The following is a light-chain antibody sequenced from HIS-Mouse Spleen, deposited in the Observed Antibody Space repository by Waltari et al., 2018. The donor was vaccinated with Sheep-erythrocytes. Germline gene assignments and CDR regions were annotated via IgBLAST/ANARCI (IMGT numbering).Light chain of an antibody. CDR2: DVT. J-gene: IGLJ1*01. CDR3: CSYAGSYNHV. Sequence: QSALTQPRSVSGSPGQSVTISCTGTSSDVGGYNYVSWYQQPPGKAPKLMIYDVTKRPAGGPERFAGSKSGNTASLTISGLQAEDEADYYCCSYAGSYNHVFATGTKVTVL. CDR1: SSDVGGYNY. V-gene: IGLV2-11*01.